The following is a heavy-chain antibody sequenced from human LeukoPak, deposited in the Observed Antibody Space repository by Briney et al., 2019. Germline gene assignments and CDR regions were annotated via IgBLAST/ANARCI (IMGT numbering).Heavy chain of an antibody. V-gene: IGHV4-38-2*02. J-gene: IGHJ4*02. CDR3: ARDHSNWNYAPDF. CDR2: IYHSGST. CDR1: GYSISSGYY. D-gene: IGHD1-7*01. Sequence: PSETLSLTCTVSGYSISSGYYWGWIRQPPGKGLEWIGSIYHSGSTYYNPSLKSRVTISVDTSKNQFSLKLSSVTAADTAVYYCARDHSNWNYAPDFWGQGTLVIVSS.